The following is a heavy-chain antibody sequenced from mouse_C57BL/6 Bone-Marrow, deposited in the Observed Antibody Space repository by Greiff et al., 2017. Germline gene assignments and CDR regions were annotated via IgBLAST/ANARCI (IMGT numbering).Heavy chain of an antibody. CDR2: IYPGDGDT. D-gene: IGHD1-1*01. CDR3: ARERIYYYGSSYLDY. V-gene: IGHV1-80*01. Sequence: LVKPGASVKISCKASGYAFSSYWMNWVKQRPGKGLEWIGQIYPGDGDTNYNGKFKGKATLTADKSSSTAYMQLSSLTSEDSAVYFCARERIYYYGSSYLDYWGQGTTLTVSS. CDR1: GYAFSSYW. J-gene: IGHJ2*01.